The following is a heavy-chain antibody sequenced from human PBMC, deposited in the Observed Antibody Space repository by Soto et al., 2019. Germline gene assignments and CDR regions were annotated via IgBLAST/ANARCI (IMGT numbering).Heavy chain of an antibody. V-gene: IGHV1-18*01. J-gene: IGHJ4*02. CDR2: ISAYNGNT. CDR3: ARRLGVVVVAASGGCDY. D-gene: IGHD2-15*01. Sequence: ASVKVSCKASGYTFTSYGISWVRQAPGQGLEWMGWISAYNGNTNYAQKLQGRVTMTTDTSTSTAYMELRSLRSDDTAVYYCARRLGVVVVAASGGCDYGGQGPLVTVPS. CDR1: GYTFTSYG.